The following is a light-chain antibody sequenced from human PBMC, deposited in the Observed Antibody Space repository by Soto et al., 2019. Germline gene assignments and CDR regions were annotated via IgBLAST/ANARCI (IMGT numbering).Light chain of an antibody. CDR1: QSISSY. CDR2: AAS. CDR3: QQSYSIPIT. Sequence: QITQSPSSLSAAVGHRVTITFRSSQSISSYLNWYQQKPGKAPKLLIYAASSLQSGVPSRFSGTGSATDFTLTISSLQHEDFATYYCQQSYSIPITFGQGTLMEI. V-gene: IGKV1-39*01. J-gene: IGKJ5*01.